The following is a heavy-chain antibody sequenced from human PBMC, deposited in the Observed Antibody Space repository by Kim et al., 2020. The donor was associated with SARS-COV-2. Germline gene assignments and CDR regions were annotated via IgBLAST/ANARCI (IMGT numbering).Heavy chain of an antibody. V-gene: IGHV3-23*01. CDR2: ISGGRGST. Sequence: GGSLRLSCAASGFTFSIYGMSWVRQAPGKGLEWVSTISGGRGSTYFADSVKGRFTISRDNSKNTLYLQVNSLRAEDTAVYYCAKRAGVTGSTGVYYVGFWGRGTLLTVST. J-gene: IGHJ4*02. D-gene: IGHD3-9*01. CDR1: GFTFSIYG. CDR3: AKRAGVTGSTGVYYVGF.